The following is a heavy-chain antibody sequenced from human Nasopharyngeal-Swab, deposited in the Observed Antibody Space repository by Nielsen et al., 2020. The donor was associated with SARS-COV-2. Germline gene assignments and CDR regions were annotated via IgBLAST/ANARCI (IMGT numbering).Heavy chain of an antibody. V-gene: IGHV4-31*03. D-gene: IGHD4-17*01. Sequence: LRLSCTVSGGSISSGGYYWSWIRQHPGKGLEWIGYIYYSGSTYYNPSLKSRVTISVDTSKNQFSLKLSSVTAADTAVYYCARDYGDYVFDYWGQGTLVTVSS. CDR3: ARDYGDYVFDY. CDR2: IYYSGST. J-gene: IGHJ4*02. CDR1: GGSISSGGYY.